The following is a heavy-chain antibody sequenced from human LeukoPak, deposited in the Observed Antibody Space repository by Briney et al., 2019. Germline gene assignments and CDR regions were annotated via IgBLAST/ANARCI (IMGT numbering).Heavy chain of an antibody. CDR3: ARTVTTISCWFDP. V-gene: IGHV4-30-4*08. D-gene: IGHD4-11*01. CDR2: IYYGGST. Sequence: SETLSLTCTVSGGSISSGDYYWSWIRQPPGKGLEWIGYIYYGGSTYYNPSLKSRVTISVDTSKNQFSLKLSSVTAADTAVYYCARTVTTISCWFDPWGQGTLVTVSS. CDR1: GGSISSGDYY. J-gene: IGHJ5*02.